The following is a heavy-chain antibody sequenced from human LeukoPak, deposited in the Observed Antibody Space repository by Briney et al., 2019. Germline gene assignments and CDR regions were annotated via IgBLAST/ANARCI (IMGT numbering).Heavy chain of an antibody. V-gene: IGHV1-69*05. Sequence: SVKVSCKASGGTFSSYAISWVRQAPGQGLEWMGGIIPIFGTANYAQKFQGRVTITTDESTSTAYMELSSLRSEDTAVYYCARIYLGYCSTNSCYEFDYWGQGTLVTVSS. J-gene: IGHJ4*02. D-gene: IGHD2-2*01. CDR1: GGTFSSYA. CDR3: ARIYLGYCSTNSCYEFDY. CDR2: IIPIFGTA.